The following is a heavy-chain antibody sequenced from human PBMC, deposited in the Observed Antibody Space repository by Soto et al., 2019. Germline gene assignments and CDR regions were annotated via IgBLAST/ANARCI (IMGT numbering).Heavy chain of an antibody. CDR3: AREEGGGYDHRWFDP. J-gene: IGHJ5*02. CDR2: IYDSGNT. D-gene: IGHD5-12*01. Sequence: QVQLQESGPGLVKPSQTLSLTCTVSGGSISSGGYYWSWIRQHPGKGLEWIGYIYDSGNTYYNPSLKSRVIXSXAXSXDQFSLKLSSVTAADTAVYYCAREEGGGYDHRWFDPWGQGTLVTVSS. V-gene: IGHV4-31*03. CDR1: GGSISSGGYY.